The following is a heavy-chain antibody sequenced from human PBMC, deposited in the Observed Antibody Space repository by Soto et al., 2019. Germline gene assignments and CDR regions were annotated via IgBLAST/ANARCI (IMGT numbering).Heavy chain of an antibody. Sequence: EVQLVESGGGLVKPGGSLRLSCAACGFTLSGYSMNWVRQASEKGLEWVSFISSSRNRILYGDSVKGRVTISRDNAKNSRYLGVHRLRAGDTAVYHCAIQELNYDIRGYLHGRDGWGQGNTVTVSS. CDR2: ISSSRNRI. CDR3: AIQELNYDIRGYLHGRDG. D-gene: IGHD3-22*01. V-gene: IGHV3-21*01. CDR1: GFTLSGYS. J-gene: IGHJ6*02.